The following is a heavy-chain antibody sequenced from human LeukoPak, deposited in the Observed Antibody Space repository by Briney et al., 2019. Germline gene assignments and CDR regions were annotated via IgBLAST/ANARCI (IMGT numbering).Heavy chain of an antibody. CDR1: GGSMRSNY. D-gene: IGHD4-17*01. J-gene: IGHJ4*02. Sequence: SETLSLTCTVSGGSMRSNYWSLIRQPPGKGLEWIGNIYYSGSTNYNPSLKSRVTISIDPSKNQFSLKLSSVTAADTAVYYCAREHNGDYPRTNYWGQGTLVTVSS. V-gene: IGHV4-59*12. CDR2: IYYSGST. CDR3: AREHNGDYPRTNY.